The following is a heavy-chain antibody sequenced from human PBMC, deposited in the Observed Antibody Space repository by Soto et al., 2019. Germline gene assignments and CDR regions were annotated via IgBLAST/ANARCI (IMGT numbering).Heavy chain of an antibody. J-gene: IGHJ6*02. Sequence: QVQLVQSGAEVKQPGASVKVSCKASGYTFTSYAINWVRQATGQGLEWMGWMNPNSGNTGYAQKFQGRVTMTRNTSISTAYMELSSLRSEDTAVYYCARGGGGGYSSGWYLWRNAREYYYGMDVWGQGTTVTVSS. D-gene: IGHD6-19*01. CDR2: MNPNSGNT. CDR1: GYTFTSYA. V-gene: IGHV1-8*01. CDR3: ARGGGGGYSSGWYLWRNAREYYYGMDV.